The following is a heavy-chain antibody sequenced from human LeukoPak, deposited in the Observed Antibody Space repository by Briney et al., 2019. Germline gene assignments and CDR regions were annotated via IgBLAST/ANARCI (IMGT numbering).Heavy chain of an antibody. CDR3: ARYCSSTSCYSDY. D-gene: IGHD2-2*01. V-gene: IGHV1-2*06. Sequence: ASVKVSCKASGYTFTGYYMHWVRQAPGQGLEYMGRIDPISGGTVYAQKFQGRVTMTRDTSITTAYMELTRLTSDDTAVYYCARYCSSTSCYSDYWGQGTLVTVSS. J-gene: IGHJ4*02. CDR1: GYTFTGYY. CDR2: IDPISGGT.